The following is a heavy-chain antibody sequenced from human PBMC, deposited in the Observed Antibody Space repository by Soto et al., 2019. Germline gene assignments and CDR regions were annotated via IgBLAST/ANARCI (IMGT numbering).Heavy chain of an antibody. D-gene: IGHD3-22*01. CDR1: GFTFSSYA. CDR3: ARDMQITMIVADAFDI. CDR2: ISYDGSNK. J-gene: IGHJ3*02. V-gene: IGHV3-30-3*01. Sequence: GGSLRLSCAASGFTFSSYAMHWVRQAPGKGLEWVAVISYDGSNKYYADSVKGRFTISRDNSKNTLYLQMNSLRAKDTAVYYCARDMQITMIVADAFDIWGQGTMVTVSS.